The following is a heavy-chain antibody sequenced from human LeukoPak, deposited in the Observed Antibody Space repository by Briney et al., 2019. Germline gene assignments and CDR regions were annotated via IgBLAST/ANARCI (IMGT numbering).Heavy chain of an antibody. J-gene: IGHJ6*03. CDR3: ARETSQKGAHYMDV. V-gene: IGHV4-4*07. Sequence: PSETLSLTCTVSGGTISSHSWSWIRQPAGKGLEWIGRIFTSGSTYYNPSLKSRVTISVHTSKNQFSLKLSSVTAADTAVYYCARETSQKGAHYMDVWGKGTTVTISS. D-gene: IGHD3-16*01. CDR2: IFTSGST. CDR1: GGTISSHS.